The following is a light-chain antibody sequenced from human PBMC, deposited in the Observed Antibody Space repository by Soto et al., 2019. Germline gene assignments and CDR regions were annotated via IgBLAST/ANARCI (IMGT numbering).Light chain of an antibody. CDR3: SSYTNSNTRQIV. J-gene: IGLJ1*01. Sequence: QSALTQPASVSGSPGQSITISCIGTSSDVGGYNYVSWYQQHPGKAPKFMIYDVSNRPSGVSNRFSGSKSGNTASLTISGLQAEDEADYYCSSYTNSNTRQIVFGTGTKLTVL. V-gene: IGLV2-14*01. CDR1: SSDVGGYNY. CDR2: DVS.